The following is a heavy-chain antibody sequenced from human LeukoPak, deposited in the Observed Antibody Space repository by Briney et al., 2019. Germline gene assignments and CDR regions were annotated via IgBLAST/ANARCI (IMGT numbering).Heavy chain of an antibody. CDR3: AKSSVSRPDY. V-gene: IGHV3-23*01. Sequence: GGSLRLSCAASGFTFDDYGMSWVRQAPGRGLEWVSAISGSGGSTYYADSVKGRFTISRDNSKNTLYLQMNSLRAEDTAVYYCAKSSVSRPDYWGQGTLVTVSS. J-gene: IGHJ4*02. D-gene: IGHD2-8*01. CDR2: ISGSGGST. CDR1: GFTFDDYG.